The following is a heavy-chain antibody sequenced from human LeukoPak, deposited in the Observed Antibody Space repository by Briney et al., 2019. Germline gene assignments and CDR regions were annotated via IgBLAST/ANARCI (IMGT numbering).Heavy chain of an antibody. Sequence: GASVKVSCKASGYTFTGYYMHWVRQAPGQGLEWMGWINPNSGATNYAQTFQGRVTMTRDTSISTAYMELSRLRSDDTAVYYCARDGFGDLLGDTDYWGQGTLVTVSS. CDR2: INPNSGAT. V-gene: IGHV1-2*02. J-gene: IGHJ4*02. CDR3: ARDGFGDLLGDTDY. CDR1: GYTFTGYY. D-gene: IGHD3-10*01.